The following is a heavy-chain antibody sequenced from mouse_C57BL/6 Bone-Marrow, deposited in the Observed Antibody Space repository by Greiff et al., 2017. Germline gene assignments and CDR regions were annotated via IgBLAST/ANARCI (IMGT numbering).Heavy chain of an antibody. Sequence: QVHVKQSGAELAKPGDSVKMSCKASGYTFTSYRMHWVKQRTGQGLEWIGYINPSSGYTKYNQKFKDKATLTADKSSSTAYMQLNSLTYEDSAVYYCARSFSKGSSFAYWGQGTLVTVSA. V-gene: IGHV1-7*01. J-gene: IGHJ3*01. CDR2: INPSSGYT. D-gene: IGHD2-5*01. CDR1: GYTFTSYR. CDR3: ARSFSKGSSFAY.